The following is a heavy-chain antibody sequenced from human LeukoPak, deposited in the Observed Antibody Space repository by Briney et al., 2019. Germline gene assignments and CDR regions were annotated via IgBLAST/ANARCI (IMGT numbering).Heavy chain of an antibody. CDR2: ISYAGSNNK. V-gene: IGHV3-30*04. Sequence: GRSLRLSCEASGFTFRSYAMHWVRQAPGKGLEGGAVISYAGSNNKYYSDSVKGRFTISRDNSKNTVYLQMNSLRAEDTAVYYCARDPYGELVSKPDYWGQGTLVTVSS. CDR1: GFTFRSYA. J-gene: IGHJ4*02. D-gene: IGHD4-17*01. CDR3: ARDPYGELVSKPDY.